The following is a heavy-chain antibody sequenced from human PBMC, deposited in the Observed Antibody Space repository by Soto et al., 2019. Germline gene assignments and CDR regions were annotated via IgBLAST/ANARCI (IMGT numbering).Heavy chain of an antibody. J-gene: IGHJ5*02. V-gene: IGHV4-39*01. Sequence: SETLSLTCTVSGGSISSSSYYWGWIRQPPGKGLEWIGSIYYSGSTYYNPSLKSRVTISVDTSKNQFSLKLSSVTAADTAVYYCARQITMVRGVRGNWFDPWGQGTLVT. CDR3: ARQITMVRGVRGNWFDP. CDR2: IYYSGST. CDR1: GGSISSSSYY. D-gene: IGHD3-10*01.